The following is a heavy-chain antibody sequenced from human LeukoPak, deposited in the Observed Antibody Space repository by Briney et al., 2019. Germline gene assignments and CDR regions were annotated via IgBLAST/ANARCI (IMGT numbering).Heavy chain of an antibody. D-gene: IGHD2-15*01. Sequence: PGGSLRLSCAASGFTFSSYGMHWVRQAPGKGLEWVAGIWYDGSNKYYADSVKGRFTISRDNSKNTLYLQMNSLRAEDTAVYYCAIELLPATTDYYVDYRGQGPLVTVSS. CDR3: AIELLPATTDYYVDY. CDR2: IWYDGSNK. CDR1: GFTFSSYG. J-gene: IGHJ4*02. V-gene: IGHV3-33*01.